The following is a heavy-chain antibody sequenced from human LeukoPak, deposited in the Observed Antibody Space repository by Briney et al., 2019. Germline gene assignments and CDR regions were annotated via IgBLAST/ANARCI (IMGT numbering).Heavy chain of an antibody. D-gene: IGHD3-22*01. Sequence: PGGSLRLSCAASGFTFSSYAMSWVRQAPGKGLGWVSAISGSGGSTYYADSVKGRFTISRDNSKNTLYLQMNSLRAEDTAVYYCAKDGPTYYYDSSGRSGGEYFQHWGQGTLVTVSS. CDR1: GFTFSSYA. J-gene: IGHJ1*01. CDR2: ISGSGGST. CDR3: AKDGPTYYYDSSGRSGGEYFQH. V-gene: IGHV3-23*01.